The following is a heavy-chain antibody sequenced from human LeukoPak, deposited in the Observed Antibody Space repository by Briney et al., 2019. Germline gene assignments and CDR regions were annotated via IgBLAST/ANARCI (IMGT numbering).Heavy chain of an antibody. CDR1: GGSVSSSGYY. J-gene: IGHJ4*02. V-gene: IGHV4-39*01. CDR2: IYYSGST. D-gene: IGHD6-13*01. CDR3: ARPGIAASGAFDC. Sequence: SETLSVTFTVSGGSVSSSGYYWGWIRQPPGKGLEWIGSIYYSGSTYYNPSLKSRASISVDTTKNQFSLNLTSVTAADTAVYFCARPGIAASGAFDCWGGGTLTAVSS.